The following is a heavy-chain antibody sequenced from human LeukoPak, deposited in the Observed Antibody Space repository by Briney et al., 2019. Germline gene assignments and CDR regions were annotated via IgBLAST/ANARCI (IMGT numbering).Heavy chain of an antibody. D-gene: IGHD5-12*01. V-gene: IGHV1-46*01. J-gene: IGHJ4*02. CDR1: GYTFTSYY. CDR3: AKGGERWGQYSGYDQIPIDY. Sequence: ASVKVSCKASGYTFTSYYMHWVRQAPGQGLEWMGIINPSGGSTSYAQKFQGRVTMTEDTSTDTAYMELSSLRSEDTAVYYCAKGGERWGQYSGYDQIPIDYWGQGTLVTVSS. CDR2: INPSGGST.